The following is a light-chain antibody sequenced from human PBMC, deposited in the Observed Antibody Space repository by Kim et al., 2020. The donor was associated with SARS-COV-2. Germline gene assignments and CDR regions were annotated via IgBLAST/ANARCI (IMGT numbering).Light chain of an antibody. J-gene: IGLJ7*01. Sequence: QTITISCSGTSSDFGSYNLVSWYQQHPGKAPKLMIYEVSKRPSGVSNRFSGSKSGNTASLTISGLQAEDEADYYCCSYAGSSTHAVFGGGTQLPVL. CDR1: SSDFGSYNL. CDR3: CSYAGSSTHAV. CDR2: EVS. V-gene: IGLV2-23*02.